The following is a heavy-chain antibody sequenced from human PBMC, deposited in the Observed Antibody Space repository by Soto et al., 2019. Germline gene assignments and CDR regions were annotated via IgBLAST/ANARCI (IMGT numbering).Heavy chain of an antibody. D-gene: IGHD3-22*01. CDR2: INAGDDNT. V-gene: IGHV1-3*01. CDR1: GYTFTNYV. CDR3: ARESGYPLDY. Sequence: QVQLVQSGAEVKKPGASVKVSCKASGYTFTNYVMHWVRQAPGQRLEWMGSINAGDDNTKYSQKFQGRVTITTDTSASKAYMELSSLRSEDTAVYYCARESGYPLDYWGQGNLVTVSS. J-gene: IGHJ4*02.